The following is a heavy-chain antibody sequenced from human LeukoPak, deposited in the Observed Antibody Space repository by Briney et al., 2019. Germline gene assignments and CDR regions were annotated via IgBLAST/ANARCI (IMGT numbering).Heavy chain of an antibody. CDR3: AKDGRRGYSYGYLWYFDY. D-gene: IGHD5-18*01. CDR1: GFTFSSYS. Sequence: GGSLRLSCAASGFTFSSYSMNWVRQAPGKGLEWVSYISSSSSTIYYADSVKGRFTISRDNSKNTLYLQMNSLRAEDTAVYYCAKDGRRGYSYGYLWYFDYWGQGTLVTVSS. V-gene: IGHV3-48*01. J-gene: IGHJ4*02. CDR2: ISSSSSTI.